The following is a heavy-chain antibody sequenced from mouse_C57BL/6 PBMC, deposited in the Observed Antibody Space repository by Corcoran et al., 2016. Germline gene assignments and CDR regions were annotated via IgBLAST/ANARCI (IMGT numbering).Heavy chain of an antibody. Sequence: QVPLQQSGAELVKPGASVKMSCKASCYAFSSYWMIWVKQRPGKGLEWIGQIYPGDGDTNYNGKFKGKATLTADKSSSTAYMQLSSLTSEDSAVYFGARGGPSTYYFDYWGQGTTLTVSS. J-gene: IGHJ2*01. CDR1: CYAFSSYW. V-gene: IGHV1-80*01. CDR2: IYPGDGDT. CDR3: ARGGPSTYYFDY.